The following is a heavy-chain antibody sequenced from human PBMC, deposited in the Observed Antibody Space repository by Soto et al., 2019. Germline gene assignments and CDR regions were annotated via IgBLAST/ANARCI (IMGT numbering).Heavy chain of an antibody. V-gene: IGHV3-23*01. CDR1: GFTFGNYA. CDR2: ISGGGDAT. Sequence: EVQLLESGGGLVQPGGSLRLSCAASGFTFGNYAFSWVRQAPGKGLEWVSVISGGGDATYYPDSVKGRFTTSRDNSKNTVYFLVNSLRAEDTAVYYCAKKSLGPITLPALYYFDYWGQGTLVTVSS. D-gene: IGHD7-27*01. CDR3: AKKSLGPITLPALYYFDY. J-gene: IGHJ4*02.